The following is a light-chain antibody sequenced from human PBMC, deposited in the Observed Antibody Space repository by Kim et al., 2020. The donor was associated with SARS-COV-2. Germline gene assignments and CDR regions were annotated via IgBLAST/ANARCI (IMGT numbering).Light chain of an antibody. CDR3: CSYTDSAV. J-gene: IGLJ7*01. CDR2: DVT. CDR1: SRDVGGYNY. V-gene: IGLV2-11*01. Sequence: QSALTQPRSVSGSPGQSVTISCTGTSRDVGGYNYVSWYQQHPGKAPKVVIYDVTKRPSGVPDRFSGSKSGNTASLTISGLQAEDEADYYCCSYTDSAVFGGGTQLTVL.